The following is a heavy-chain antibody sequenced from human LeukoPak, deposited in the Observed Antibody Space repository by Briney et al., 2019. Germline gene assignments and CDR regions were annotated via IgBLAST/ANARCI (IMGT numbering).Heavy chain of an antibody. CDR3: ARHGGRGYSGYDMEYFQH. CDR1: GGSINSYY. Sequence: SETLSLTCTVSGGSINSYYWSWIRQPPGRGLEWIGYISYSGSTNFNPSLRSRVTISVDTSKNYFSLKLSSVTAADTAVYYCARHGGRGYSGYDMEYFQHWGQGTLVTVSS. D-gene: IGHD5-12*01. V-gene: IGHV4-59*08. CDR2: ISYSGST. J-gene: IGHJ1*01.